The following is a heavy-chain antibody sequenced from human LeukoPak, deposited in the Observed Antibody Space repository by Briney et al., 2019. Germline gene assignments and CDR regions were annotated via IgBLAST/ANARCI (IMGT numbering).Heavy chain of an antibody. D-gene: IGHD2-2*01. CDR1: GYTFTSYD. Sequence: ASVKVSCKASGYTFTSYDISWVRQAPGQGLEWLGYISAYNGNTNYAQKVQGRITMTTDTSTSTAYMEMRSLRSDDTAVYYCARDCSSSSCYWIHWGQGTLVTVSS. V-gene: IGHV1-18*01. J-gene: IGHJ4*02. CDR3: ARDCSSSSCYWIH. CDR2: ISAYNGNT.